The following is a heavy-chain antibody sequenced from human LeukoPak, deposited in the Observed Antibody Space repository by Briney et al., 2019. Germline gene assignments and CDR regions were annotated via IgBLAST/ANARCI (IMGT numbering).Heavy chain of an antibody. CDR2: ISWNSGTI. Sequence: GGSLRLSCAASGFTFDDYAMHWVRHAPGKGLEWVSGISWNSGTIGYADSVKGRFTISRDNAKNSLYLHVNSLSTEDTALYYCAKDVSNTGYYYYGMDVWGQGTTVTVSS. CDR3: AKDVSNTGYYYYGMDV. V-gene: IGHV3-9*01. J-gene: IGHJ6*02. D-gene: IGHD5/OR15-5a*01. CDR1: GFTFDDYA.